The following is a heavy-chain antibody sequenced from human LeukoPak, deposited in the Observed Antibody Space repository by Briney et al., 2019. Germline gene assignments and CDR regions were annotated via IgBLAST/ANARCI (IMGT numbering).Heavy chain of an antibody. J-gene: IGHJ6*03. Sequence: QPGGSLRLSCAASGFTFSSYGMSWVRQAPGKGLEWVAVISYDGSNKYYADSVKGRFTISRDNSKNTLYLQMNSLRAEDTAVYYCANFYGSGSYYDMDVWGKGTTVTVSS. V-gene: IGHV3-30*18. D-gene: IGHD3-10*01. CDR3: ANFYGSGSYYDMDV. CDR2: ISYDGSNK. CDR1: GFTFSSYG.